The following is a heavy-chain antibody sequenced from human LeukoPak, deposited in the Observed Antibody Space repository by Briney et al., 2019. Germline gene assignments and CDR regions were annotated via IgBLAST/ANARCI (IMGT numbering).Heavy chain of an antibody. J-gene: IGHJ4*02. CDR1: GFTFSSYS. Sequence: GGSLRLSCAAFGFTFSSYSMTWVRQAPGKGLEWVSSISSSSSYIYYADSVKGRFTISRDNAKNSLYLQMNSLRAEDTAVYYCAREGYYYDSSGQLDYWGQGTLVTVSS. V-gene: IGHV3-21*01. CDR2: ISSSSSYI. CDR3: AREGYYYDSSGQLDY. D-gene: IGHD3-22*01.